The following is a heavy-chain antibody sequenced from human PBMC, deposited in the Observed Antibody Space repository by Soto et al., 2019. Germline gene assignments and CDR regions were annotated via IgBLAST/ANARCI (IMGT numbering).Heavy chain of an antibody. CDR3: ARYSGSYSRGLDY. D-gene: IGHD1-26*01. CDR1: GFTFSDHY. J-gene: IGHJ4*02. CDR2: IRNKANSYNT. Sequence: EVQLVESGGGLVQPGGSLRLSCAASGFTFSDHYMEWVRQAPGKGLEWVGRIRNKANSYNTEYAASVKGRFTISRDDSWNSLSLPTNMLKTDHTAVLYCARYSGSYSRGLDYWGQGTPVIVSS. V-gene: IGHV3-72*01.